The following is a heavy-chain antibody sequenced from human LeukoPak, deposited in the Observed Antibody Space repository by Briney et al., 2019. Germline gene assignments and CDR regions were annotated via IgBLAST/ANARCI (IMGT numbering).Heavy chain of an antibody. D-gene: IGHD3-16*01. CDR3: ARLGSLPYFDS. V-gene: IGHV3-48*03. CDR1: GFIFRSYE. CDR2: ISGSGSSI. J-gene: IGHJ4*02. Sequence: GGSLRLSCAASGFIFRSYEMKRVRQAPGKGLEWISYISGSGSSIFYADSVKGRFTISRDNAKNSLDLQMNNLRVEDTAVYYCARLGSLPYFDSWGQGALVTVSS.